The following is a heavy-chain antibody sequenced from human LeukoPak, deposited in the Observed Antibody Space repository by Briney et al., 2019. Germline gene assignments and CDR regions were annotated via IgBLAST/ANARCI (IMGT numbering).Heavy chain of an antibody. V-gene: IGHV4-59*08. CDR2: IYYSGST. CDR1: GGSISSYY. CDR3: ARRRAGGSYYYYYGMDV. D-gene: IGHD1-26*01. J-gene: IGHJ6*02. Sequence: SETLSLTCTVSGGSISSYYWSWIRQPPGKGLEWIGYIYYSGSTNYNPSLKSRVTISVDTSKNQFSLKLSSVTAADTAVYYCARRRAGGSYYYYYGMDVWGQGTTVTVSS.